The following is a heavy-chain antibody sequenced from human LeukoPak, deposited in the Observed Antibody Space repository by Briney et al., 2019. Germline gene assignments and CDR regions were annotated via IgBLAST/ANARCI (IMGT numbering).Heavy chain of an antibody. CDR2: INHSGST. J-gene: IGHJ4*02. Sequence: SETLSLTCAVYGGSFSGYYWSWIRQPPGKGLEWIGEINHSGSTDYNPSLKSRVTISVDTSKNQFSLKLSSVTAADTAVYYCARGGYSVYVYWGQGTLVTVSS. V-gene: IGHV4-34*01. CDR3: ARGGYSVYVY. D-gene: IGHD5/OR15-5a*01. CDR1: GGSFSGYY.